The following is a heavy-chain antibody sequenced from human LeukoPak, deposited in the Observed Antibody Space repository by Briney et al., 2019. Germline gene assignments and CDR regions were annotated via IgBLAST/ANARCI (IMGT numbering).Heavy chain of an antibody. CDR3: VRVEFWSGPQGFDP. V-gene: IGHV4-34*01. J-gene: IGHJ5*02. D-gene: IGHD3-3*01. Sequence: TSETLSLTCAVYGGSFSGYYWSWIRQPPGKGLEWIGEINHSGSTNYNPSLKSRVTISVDTSKNQFSLKLSSVTAADTAVYYCVRVEFWSGPQGFDPWGQGTLVTVSS. CDR1: GGSFSGYY. CDR2: INHSGST.